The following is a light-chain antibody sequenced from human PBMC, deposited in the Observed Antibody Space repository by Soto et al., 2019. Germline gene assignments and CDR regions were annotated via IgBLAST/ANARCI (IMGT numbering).Light chain of an antibody. CDR1: SGHSSCA. CDR3: QTLDTGGRVV. J-gene: IGLJ2*01. V-gene: IGLV4-69*01. CDR2: LRSDGSH. Sequence: QPVLTQSPSASASLGASVKLTCPMSSGHSSCAIAWHQQQPEKGPRYLMKLRSDGSHSKGDGLPDRLSGSSSGAERYLTISSLESEYEVHYDWQTLDTGGRVVFGGGTKLFV.